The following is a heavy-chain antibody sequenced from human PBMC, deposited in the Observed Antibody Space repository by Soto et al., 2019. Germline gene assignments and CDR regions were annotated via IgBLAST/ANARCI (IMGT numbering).Heavy chain of an antibody. CDR2: INPSGGST. D-gene: IGHD2-2*01. CDR1: GYTFTSYY. V-gene: IGHV1-46*01. CDR3: ARDLIIVVVPAANIPTAYGMDV. J-gene: IGHJ6*02. Sequence: QVQLVQSGAEVKKPGASVKVSCKASGYTFTSYYMHWVRQAPGQGLEWMGIINPSGGSTSYAQKCQGRVTMTRDTSTSTVYMELSSLRSEDTAVYYCARDLIIVVVPAANIPTAYGMDVWGQGTTVTVSS.